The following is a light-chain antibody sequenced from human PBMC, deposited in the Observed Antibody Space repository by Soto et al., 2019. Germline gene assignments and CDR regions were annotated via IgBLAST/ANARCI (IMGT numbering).Light chain of an antibody. CDR2: GAS. CDR1: QSISSRY. Sequence: IALTQSPGTLSLSPGKTATLSCRASQSISSRYLAWYQQKPGQAPRLLFYGASTGATGLPARFSGSGSGTEFTLTINSLQAEDCAVYYCQQYYNWPRTFGQGTRLEIK. J-gene: IGKJ5*01. V-gene: IGKV3-15*01. CDR3: QQYYNWPRT.